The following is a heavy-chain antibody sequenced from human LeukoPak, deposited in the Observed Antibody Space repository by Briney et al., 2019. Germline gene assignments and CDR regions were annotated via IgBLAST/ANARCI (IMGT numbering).Heavy chain of an antibody. CDR2: IYYSGNT. CDR1: GGSISRSSYY. V-gene: IGHV4-39*01. CDR3: AMDCSGGTCYAAGGDY. Sequence: SETLSLTCTVSGGSISRSSYYWGWIRQPPGKGLEWIGSIYYSGNTYYNPSLKSRVTISVDTLKNLFSLELRSVTAADTAVYYCAMDCSGGTCYAAGGDYWGQGTLVTVSS. D-gene: IGHD2-15*01. J-gene: IGHJ4*02.